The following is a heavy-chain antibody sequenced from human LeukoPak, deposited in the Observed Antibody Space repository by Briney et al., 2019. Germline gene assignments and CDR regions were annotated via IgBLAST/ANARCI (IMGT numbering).Heavy chain of an antibody. CDR3: AAGGYGGKPTR. CDR2: ISSNGGST. Sequence: PGGSLRLSCAASGFTFSSYAMHWVRQAPGKGLEYVSAISSNGGSTYYANSVKGRFTISRDNSKNTLYLQMGSLRAEDMAVYYCAAGGYGGKPTRWGQGTLATVSS. J-gene: IGHJ1*01. D-gene: IGHD4-23*01. V-gene: IGHV3-64*01. CDR1: GFTFSSYA.